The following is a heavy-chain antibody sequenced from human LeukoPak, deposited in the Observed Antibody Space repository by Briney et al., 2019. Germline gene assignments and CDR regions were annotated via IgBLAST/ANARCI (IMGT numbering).Heavy chain of an antibody. D-gene: IGHD6-19*01. CDR3: AKKYSSGWSDAFDI. CDR2: IYHSGST. J-gene: IGHJ3*02. CDR1: GGSISSSNW. V-gene: IGHV4-4*02. Sequence: SETLSLTCAVSGGSISSSNWWSWVRQPPGKGLEWIGEIYHSGSTNYNPSLKSRVTISVDKSKNQFSLKLSSVTAADTAVYYCAKKYSSGWSDAFDIWGQGTMVTVSS.